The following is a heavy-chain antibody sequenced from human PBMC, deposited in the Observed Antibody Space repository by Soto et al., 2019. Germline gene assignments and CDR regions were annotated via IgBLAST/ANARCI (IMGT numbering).Heavy chain of an antibody. V-gene: IGHV1-18*01. J-gene: IGHJ6*02. CDR2: ISAYNGNT. CDR1: GYTFTSYG. Sequence: ASVKVSCKASGYTFTSYGISWVRQAPGQGLEWMGWISAYNGNTNYAQKLQGRVTMTTDTSTSTAYVELRSLRSDDTAVYYCARDSRVAVAGPDYYYYYGMDVWGQGTTVTVSS. D-gene: IGHD6-19*01. CDR3: ARDSRVAVAGPDYYYYYGMDV.